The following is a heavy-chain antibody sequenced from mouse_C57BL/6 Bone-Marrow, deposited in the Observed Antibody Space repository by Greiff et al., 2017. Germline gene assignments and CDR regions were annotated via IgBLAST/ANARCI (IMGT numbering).Heavy chain of an antibody. CDR1: GYTFTSYW. Sequence: QVQLQQPGAELVKPGASVKLSCKASGYTFTSYWMHWVKQRPGQGLEWIGMIHPNSGSTNYNEKFKSKATLTVDKSSSTAYMQLSSLTSEDSAVYYCAREVYYYGSSFLFYAMDYWGQGTSVTVSS. J-gene: IGHJ4*01. CDR3: AREVYYYGSSFLFYAMDY. V-gene: IGHV1-64*01. CDR2: IHPNSGST. D-gene: IGHD1-1*01.